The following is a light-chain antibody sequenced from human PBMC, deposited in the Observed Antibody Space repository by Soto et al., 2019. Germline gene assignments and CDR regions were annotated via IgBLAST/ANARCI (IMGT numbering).Light chain of an antibody. CDR2: GAS. V-gene: IGKV3-20*01. CDR1: QSVDSNY. CDR3: QQYGTPRSVT. J-gene: IGKJ5*01. Sequence: IVVTQSPGTLSLSPGEEATLSCRASQSVDSNYLAWYQQKPGQTPRLIIYGASGRADGIPHRFSGSGFGTDFTLTISKVEPEDFAVYYCQQYGTPRSVTFGQGTRLEIK.